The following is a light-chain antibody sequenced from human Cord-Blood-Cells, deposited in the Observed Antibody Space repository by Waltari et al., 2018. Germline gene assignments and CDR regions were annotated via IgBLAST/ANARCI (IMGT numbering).Light chain of an antibody. CDR2: DVS. CDR3: SSYTSSSTWV. V-gene: IGLV2-14*01. Sequence: QSSLTQPASESGSPGQSITISCTGTSSDVGGYNYLSWYQQHPGKAPKLMIYDVSNRPSGVSNRFSGSKSGNTASLTISGLQAEDEADYYCSSYTSSSTWVFGGGTKLTVL. CDR1: SSDVGGYNY. J-gene: IGLJ3*02.